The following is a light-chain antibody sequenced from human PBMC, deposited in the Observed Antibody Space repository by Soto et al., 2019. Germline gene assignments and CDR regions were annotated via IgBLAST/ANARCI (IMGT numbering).Light chain of an antibody. CDR2: GAS. CDR1: QSVSSN. J-gene: IGKJ1*01. Sequence: EIVMTQSPATLSLSPGEKATLSCRASQSVSSNLAWYQQKPGQAPRLLIYGASTRATDIPARFSGSGSGTEFTLTISSLQSEDFAEYHCQQYNNWPQTFGQGTKVDI. CDR3: QQYNNWPQT. V-gene: IGKV3-15*01.